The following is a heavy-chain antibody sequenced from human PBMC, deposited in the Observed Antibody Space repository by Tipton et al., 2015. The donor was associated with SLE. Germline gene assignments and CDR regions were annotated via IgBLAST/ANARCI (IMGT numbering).Heavy chain of an antibody. J-gene: IGHJ3*02. CDR3: ARGKDYDFWSGYYRRDASDI. CDR2: IYYSGGT. D-gene: IGHD3-3*01. V-gene: IGHV4-39*07. Sequence: TLSLTCTVSGGSISSSSYYWGWIRQPPGKGLEWIGSIYYSGGTYYNPSLKSRVTISVDTSKNQFSLKLSSVTAADTSVYYCARGKDYDFWSGYYRRDASDIWGQGTMVTVSS. CDR1: GGSISSSSYY.